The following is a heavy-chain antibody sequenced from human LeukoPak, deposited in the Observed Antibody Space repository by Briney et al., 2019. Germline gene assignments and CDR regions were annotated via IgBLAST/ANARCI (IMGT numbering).Heavy chain of an antibody. CDR2: IHHSGKT. J-gene: IGHJ4*02. V-gene: IGHV4-30-4*08. D-gene: IGHD2-2*02. CDR3: ARLKLDCTSAACHTGYFDY. CDR1: GGSISNNLF. Sequence: SQTLSLTCTVSGGSISNNLFWSWIRQPPGKGLDWIGYIHHSGKTYFHPSHKSRVTISVDMSKNQFSLKLSPVTAADTAVYYCARLKLDCTSAACHTGYFDYWGQGTLVTVSS.